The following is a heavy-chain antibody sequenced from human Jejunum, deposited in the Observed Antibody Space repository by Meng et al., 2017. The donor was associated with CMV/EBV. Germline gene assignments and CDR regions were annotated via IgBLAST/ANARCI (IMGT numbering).Heavy chain of an antibody. Sequence: SAFTLSSYYMHWVRQAPGKGLEWVSRINSDGTITYYGDSVKGRFTISRDNAKNTLYLHLNSLRAEDTATYYCARGGYDFWTDYLHYWGQGTLVTVSS. J-gene: IGHJ4*02. V-gene: IGHV3-74*01. CDR3: ARGGYDFWTDYLHY. D-gene: IGHD3/OR15-3a*01. CDR1: AFTLSSYY. CDR2: INSDGTIT.